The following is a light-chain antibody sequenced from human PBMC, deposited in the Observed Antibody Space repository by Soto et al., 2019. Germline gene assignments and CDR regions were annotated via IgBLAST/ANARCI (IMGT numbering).Light chain of an antibody. Sequence: QSALTQPASVSGSPGQSITISCTGTSSDVGGYNYVSWYQQHPGKAPKLMIYEVTSRPSGVSNRFSASKSGNTASLSISGLQAEDEADYYCSSYTSTSTYVFGAGTKVTV. V-gene: IGLV2-14*01. CDR3: SSYTSTSTYV. CDR2: EVT. CDR1: SSDVGGYNY. J-gene: IGLJ1*01.